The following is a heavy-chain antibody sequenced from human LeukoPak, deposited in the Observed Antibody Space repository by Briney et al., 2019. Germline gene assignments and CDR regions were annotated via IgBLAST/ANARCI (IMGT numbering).Heavy chain of an antibody. CDR2: INAGNGNT. CDR1: GYTFTNYA. Sequence: ASVKVSCKASGYTFTNYAMHWVRQAPGQRLEWMGWINAGNGNTKYSQKFQGRVTITRDTSASTAYMELSSLRFEDTAVYYCARDSSEEGNWFDPWGQGTPVTVSA. V-gene: IGHV1-3*01. J-gene: IGHJ5*02. CDR3: ARDSSEEGNWFDP.